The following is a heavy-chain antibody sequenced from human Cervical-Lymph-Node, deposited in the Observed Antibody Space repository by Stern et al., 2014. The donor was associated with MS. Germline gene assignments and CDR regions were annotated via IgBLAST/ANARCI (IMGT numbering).Heavy chain of an antibody. D-gene: IGHD1-1*01. CDR2: IYPGDSDT. Sequence: DVQLVESGAEVKKPGESLKISCKASGYSFTSYWIGWVRQMPGKGLEWMGLIYPGDSDTRYSPSFQGQVTISADKSFTTAYLQWRSLKAADTAIYYCAKREAGTFSDAFDIWGQGTMVTVSS. CDR3: AKREAGTFSDAFDI. J-gene: IGHJ3*02. V-gene: IGHV5-51*01. CDR1: GYSFTSYW.